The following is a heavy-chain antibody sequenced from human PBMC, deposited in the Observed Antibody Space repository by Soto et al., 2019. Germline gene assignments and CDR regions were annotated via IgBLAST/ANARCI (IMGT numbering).Heavy chain of an antibody. Sequence: PSETLSLTCTVSGGSISSYYWSWIRQPAGKGLEWIGRIYTSGSTNYNPSLKSRVTMSVDTSKNQFSLKLSSVTAADTAVYYCARERVVVAATPGGWFDPWGQGTLVTVSS. CDR1: GGSISSYY. CDR2: IYTSGST. J-gene: IGHJ5*02. CDR3: ARERVVVAATPGGWFDP. D-gene: IGHD2-15*01. V-gene: IGHV4-4*07.